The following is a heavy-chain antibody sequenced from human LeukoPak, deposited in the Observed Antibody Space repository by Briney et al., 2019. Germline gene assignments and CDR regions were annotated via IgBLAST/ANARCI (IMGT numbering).Heavy chain of an antibody. CDR3: ARAAIWFGGHYFDY. CDR2: IYYSGST. CDR1: GGSISSYY. D-gene: IGHD3-10*01. V-gene: IGHV4-59*01. Sequence: PSETLSLTCTVSGGSISSYYLRWIRQPPGKGLEWIGYIYYSGSTNYNPSLKSRVTISVDTSKNQFSLKLSSVTAADTAVYYCARAAIWFGGHYFDYWGQGTLVTVSS. J-gene: IGHJ4*02.